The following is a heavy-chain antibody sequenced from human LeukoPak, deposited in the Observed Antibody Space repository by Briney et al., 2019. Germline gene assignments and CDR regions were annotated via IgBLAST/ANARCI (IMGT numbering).Heavy chain of an antibody. J-gene: IGHJ4*02. CDR1: RFTFSSYW. D-gene: IGHD6-13*01. Sequence: GGSLRLSCAASRFTFSSYWMSWVRQAPGKGLEWVANIKQDGSEKYYVDSVKGRFTISRDNAKNSLYLQMNSLRAEDTAVYYCARVRIAAAGTTPYYFDYWGQGTLVTVSS. CDR3: ARVRIAAAGTTPYYFDY. V-gene: IGHV3-7*03. CDR2: IKQDGSEK.